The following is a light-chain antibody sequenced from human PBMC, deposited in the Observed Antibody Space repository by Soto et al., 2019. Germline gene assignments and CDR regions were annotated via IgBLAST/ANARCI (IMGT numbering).Light chain of an antibody. J-gene: IGLJ3*02. Sequence: QLVLTQPPSLSGTPGQRVTISCSGSNSNIGRYSVNWYQHFPGTAPKILIYSDDERPSGVPDRFSGSKSGTSASLAISGLQSEDEGEYYCAAWDDNLNGPLFGGGTKLTVL. CDR3: AAWDDNLNGPL. CDR2: SDD. CDR1: NSNIGRYS. V-gene: IGLV1-44*01.